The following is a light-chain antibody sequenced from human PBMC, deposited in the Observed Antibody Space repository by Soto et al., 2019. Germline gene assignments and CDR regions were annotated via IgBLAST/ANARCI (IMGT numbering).Light chain of an antibody. V-gene: IGLV2-14*01. CDR1: SSDVGSYDH. Sequence: QSVLTQPASVSGSPGQSITISCSGTSSDVGSYDHVAWYQQFPGKTPKLMIYEFSNRPSGVSSRFSGSKSGNTASLTISGLQSEDEADYYCISYTGSSTSYVFGTGTKVTVL. CDR3: ISYTGSSTSYV. CDR2: EFS. J-gene: IGLJ1*01.